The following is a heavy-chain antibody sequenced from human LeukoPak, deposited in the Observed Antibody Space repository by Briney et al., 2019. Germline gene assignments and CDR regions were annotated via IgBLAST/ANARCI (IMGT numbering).Heavy chain of an antibody. CDR1: GVSISSSTSYF. CDR3: AREVGYCSGGSCYSYFDY. J-gene: IGHJ4*02. CDR2: LSNTGST. Sequence: SETLSLTCTVSGVSISSSTSYFWAWIRQPPGKGLEWIGTLSNTGSTYYNPSLTNRVTISVDTSKNQFSLKLSSVTAADTAVYYCAREVGYCSGGSCYSYFDYWGQGTLVTVSS. V-gene: IGHV4-39*07. D-gene: IGHD2-15*01.